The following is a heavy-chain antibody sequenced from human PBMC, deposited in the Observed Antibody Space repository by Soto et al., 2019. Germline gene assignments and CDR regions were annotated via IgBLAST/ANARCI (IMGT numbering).Heavy chain of an antibody. CDR2: IIPILGIA. J-gene: IGHJ3*02. V-gene: IGHV1-69*02. D-gene: IGHD4-4*01. CDR1: GGTFSSYT. Sequence: QVQLVQSGAEVKKPGSSVKVSCKASGGTFSSYTISWVRQAPGQGLEWMGRIIPILGIANYAQKFQGRVTNTADKATSTAYMELSSLRSEDTVVYYCASETRTEVTPDAFDIWGQGTMVTVSS. CDR3: ASETRTEVTPDAFDI.